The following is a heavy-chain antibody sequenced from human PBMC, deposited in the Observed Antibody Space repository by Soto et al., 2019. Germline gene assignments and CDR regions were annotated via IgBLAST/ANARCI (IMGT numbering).Heavy chain of an antibody. CDR1: GFTFSNYA. CDR3: AKADTGHFRPFEY. V-gene: IGHV3-23*01. J-gene: IGHJ4*02. D-gene: IGHD3-9*01. Sequence: EAQLLESGGGLVQPGESLRLSCAASGFTFSNYAMSWVRQAPGKGLEWVSVVSDDGGTTFYADSVRARFTIPRDNSKNTVDLQMNSLRAEDTAVYYCAKADTGHFRPFEYCGQGTLVTVSS. CDR2: VSDDGGTT.